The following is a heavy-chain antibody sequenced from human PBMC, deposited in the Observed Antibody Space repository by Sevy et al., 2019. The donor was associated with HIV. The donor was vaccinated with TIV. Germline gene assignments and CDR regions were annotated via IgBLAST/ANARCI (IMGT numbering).Heavy chain of an antibody. CDR2: IWYDGSNK. D-gene: IGHD2-2*01. CDR1: GFTFSSYG. Sequence: ALRLSCAASGFTFSSYGMHWVRQAPVKGLEWVTVIWYDGSNKYYADSVKGRFTISRDNSKNTLYLQMNSLRAEDTAVYYCARDRLYCSSTSCSLDYWGQGTLVTVSS. V-gene: IGHV3-33*01. J-gene: IGHJ4*02. CDR3: ARDRLYCSSTSCSLDY.